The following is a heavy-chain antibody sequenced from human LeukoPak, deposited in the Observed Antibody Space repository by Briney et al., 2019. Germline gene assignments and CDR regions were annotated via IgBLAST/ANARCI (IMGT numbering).Heavy chain of an antibody. CDR1: GFTFSGSA. V-gene: IGHV3-73*01. Sequence: PGGSLRLSCAASGFTFSGSAMHWVRQASEKGLEWVGRIRSKANSYATAYAASVKGRYTISRDDSKNTAYLQMNSLKTEDTAVYYCTRPPWGYSSSSGDYWGQGTLVTVSS. D-gene: IGHD6-6*01. CDR2: IRSKANSYAT. CDR3: TRPPWGYSSSSGDY. J-gene: IGHJ4*02.